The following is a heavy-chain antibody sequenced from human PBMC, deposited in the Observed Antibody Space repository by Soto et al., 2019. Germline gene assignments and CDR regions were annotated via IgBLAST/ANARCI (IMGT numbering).Heavy chain of an antibody. D-gene: IGHD3-22*01. Sequence: RASVKVSCKASGGPFSSYAISWVRQAPGQGLEWMGGIIPIFGTANYAQKFQGRVTITADESTSTAYMELSSLRSEDTAVYYCAYTYYYDSSAWFDPWGQGTLVTVSS. CDR3: AYTYYYDSSAWFDP. J-gene: IGHJ5*02. CDR2: IIPIFGTA. CDR1: GGPFSSYA. V-gene: IGHV1-69*13.